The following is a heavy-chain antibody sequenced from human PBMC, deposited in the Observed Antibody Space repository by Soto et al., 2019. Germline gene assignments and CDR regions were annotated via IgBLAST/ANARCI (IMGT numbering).Heavy chain of an antibody. V-gene: IGHV1-3*05. Sequence: QVQLVQSGAEEKKPGASVKVSCKASGYTFTGYAMHWVRQAPGQRLEWMGWINAGNGNTKYSQKFQGRVTITRDTSASTAYRALSSLRSEDTAVYYCARAVAVAADFDYWGQGTLVTVSS. CDR2: INAGNGNT. CDR1: GYTFTGYA. D-gene: IGHD6-19*01. J-gene: IGHJ4*02. CDR3: ARAVAVAADFDY.